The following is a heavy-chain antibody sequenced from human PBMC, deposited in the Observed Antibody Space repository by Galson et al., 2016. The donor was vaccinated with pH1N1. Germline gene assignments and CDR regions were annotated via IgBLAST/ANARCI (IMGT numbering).Heavy chain of an antibody. CDR2: IIPIFGAA. CDR3: ARGNYYYDSGPLDY. J-gene: IGHJ4*02. D-gene: IGHD3-10*01. V-gene: IGHV1-69*06. CDR1: GDTLDRYA. Sequence: SVKVSCKASGDTLDRYAISWVRQAPGQGLEWMGGIIPIFGAATYSQKFQGRVTITVDKSTSTAYMELTSLRSDDTAVYYCARGNYYYDSGPLDYWGQGTLVTVSS.